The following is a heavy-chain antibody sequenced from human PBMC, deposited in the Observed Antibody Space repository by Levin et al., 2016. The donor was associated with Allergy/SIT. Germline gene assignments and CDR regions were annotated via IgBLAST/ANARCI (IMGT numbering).Heavy chain of an antibody. V-gene: IGHV4-39*01. CDR2: VYYSGGT. Sequence: SETLSLTCTVSGDSISSSRFYWGWFRQSPGRGLEWIGSVYYSGGTFYNPSLESRVTISVDTSKNELSLNLNSVTAADTAIYYCATTPPQKDYWGQGTLVTVSS. CDR3: ATTPPQKDY. CDR1: GDSISSSRFY. J-gene: IGHJ4*02.